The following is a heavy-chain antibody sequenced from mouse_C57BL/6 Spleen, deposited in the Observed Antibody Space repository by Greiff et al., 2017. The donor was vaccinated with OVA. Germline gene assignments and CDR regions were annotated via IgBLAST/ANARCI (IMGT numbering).Heavy chain of an antibody. CDR1: GYSFTGYY. CDR2: INPSTGGT. Sequence: DVKLQESGPELVKPGASVKISCKASGYSFTGYYMNWVKQSPEKSLEWIGEINPSTGGTTYNQKFKAKATLTVDKSSSTAYMQLKSLTSEDSAVYYCASGGGTLYAMDYWGQGTSVTVSS. V-gene: IGHV1-42*01. D-gene: IGHD3-3*01. CDR3: ASGGGTLYAMDY. J-gene: IGHJ4*01.